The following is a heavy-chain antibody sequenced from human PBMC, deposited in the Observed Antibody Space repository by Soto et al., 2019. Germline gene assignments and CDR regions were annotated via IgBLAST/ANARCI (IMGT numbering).Heavy chain of an antibody. Sequence: GGSLRLSCAASGFTFSSYAMSWVRQAPGKGLEWVSAISGSGGNTYYADSMKGRFTISRDNSKNTLYLQMNSLRAEDTAVSACAKDGCSGSYYIWPSDDAFDIWGQGTMVTVSS. V-gene: IGHV3-23*01. J-gene: IGHJ3*02. CDR3: AKDGCSGSYYIWPSDDAFDI. D-gene: IGHD3-10*01. CDR1: GFTFSSYA. CDR2: ISGSGGNT.